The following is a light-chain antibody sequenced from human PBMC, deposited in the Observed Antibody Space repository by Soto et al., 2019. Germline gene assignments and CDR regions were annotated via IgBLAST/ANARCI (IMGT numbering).Light chain of an antibody. V-gene: IGKV1-5*03. CDR1: QSISFW. Sequence: DIQMTQSPSTLSASVGDRVTITCRASQSISFWLAWYQQKPGKAPKLLIYKASSLESGDPSRFSGSGSGTEFTLTISSLHPDDIATYYCQQYNSYPLTFGGGTKVEIK. J-gene: IGKJ4*01. CDR2: KAS. CDR3: QQYNSYPLT.